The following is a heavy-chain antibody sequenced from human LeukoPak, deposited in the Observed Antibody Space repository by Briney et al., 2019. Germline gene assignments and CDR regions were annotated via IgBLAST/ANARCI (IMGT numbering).Heavy chain of an antibody. CDR2: ISSGGSTI. Sequence: GGSLRLSCAASGFTFSSYWMSWIRQAPGKGLEWVSYISSGGSTIYYADSVKGRFTISRDNAKNSLYLQMNSLRAEDTAVYYCARGKYDNIWGSYLFDYWGQGTLVTVSS. V-gene: IGHV3-11*01. CDR3: ARGKYDNIWGSYLFDY. J-gene: IGHJ4*02. D-gene: IGHD3-16*02. CDR1: GFTFSSYW.